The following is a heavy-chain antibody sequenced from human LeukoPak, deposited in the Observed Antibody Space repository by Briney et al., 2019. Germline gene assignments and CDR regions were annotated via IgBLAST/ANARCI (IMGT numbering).Heavy chain of an antibody. CDR2: ISSSSSYI. CDR1: GLTFSIYS. CDR3: ARTAGTTLDY. V-gene: IGHV3-21*01. Sequence: GGSVRLSCAASGLTFSIYSMNWVRQAPGKGLEWVSSISSSSSYIYYADSVKGRFTISRDNAKNSLYLQMNSLRAEDTAVYYCARTAGTTLDYWGQGTLVTVSS. J-gene: IGHJ4*02. D-gene: IGHD1-7*01.